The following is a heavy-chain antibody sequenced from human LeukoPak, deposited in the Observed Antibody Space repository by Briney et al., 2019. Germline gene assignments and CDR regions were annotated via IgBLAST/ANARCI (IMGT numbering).Heavy chain of an antibody. J-gene: IGHJ4*02. CDR3: ARGTVVVPAVDRYGMNDY. D-gene: IGHD2-2*01. CDR2: INHSGST. CDR1: GFTFSTYA. Sequence: PGGSLRLSCAASGFTFSTYAMSWARQPPGKGLEWIGEINHSGSTNYNPSLKSRVTISVDTSKNQFSLKLCSVTAADTAVYYCARGTVVVPAVDRYGMNDYWGQGTLVTVSS. V-gene: IGHV4-34*01.